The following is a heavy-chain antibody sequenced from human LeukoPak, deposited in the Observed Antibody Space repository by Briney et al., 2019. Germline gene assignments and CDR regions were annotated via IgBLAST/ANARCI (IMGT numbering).Heavy chain of an antibody. D-gene: IGHD3-10*01. CDR3: ARGRHYYGSGRYSDY. CDR2: ISYDGSNK. CDR1: GFTFSSYA. Sequence: GRSLRLSCAASGFTFSSYAMHWVRQGPGRGLEWVTVISYDGSNKYYADSVKGRFTISRDNSKNTLYLQMNSLRAEDTAIYYCARGRHYYGSGRYSDYWGQGTLVTVSS. J-gene: IGHJ4*02. V-gene: IGHV3-30*04.